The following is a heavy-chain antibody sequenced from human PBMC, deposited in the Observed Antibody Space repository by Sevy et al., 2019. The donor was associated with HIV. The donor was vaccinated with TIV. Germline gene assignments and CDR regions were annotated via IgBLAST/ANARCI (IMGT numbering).Heavy chain of an antibody. CDR2: IKQDGRLK. CDR3: ARGTYYYDSGGYYHDAFDL. Sequence: GGSLRLSCVASSGFTFSSYWMSWVRQAPGKGLEWVANIKQDGRLKYYVDSVRGRFAISRDNAKNSLYLQMNTLRADDTALYYCARGTYYYDSGGYYHDAFDLWGQGTMVTVSS. D-gene: IGHD3-22*01. V-gene: IGHV3-7*03. CDR1: GFTFSSYW. J-gene: IGHJ3*01.